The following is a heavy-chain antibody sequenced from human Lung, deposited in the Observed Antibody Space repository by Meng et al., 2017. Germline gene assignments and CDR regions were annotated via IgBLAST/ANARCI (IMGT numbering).Heavy chain of an antibody. CDR3: ARGPTTMAHDFDY. Sequence: LHPGGEGLLKPSETLSLTCVVSGGSFSDYYWSWIRQPPGKGLEWIGEINHSGSTNYNPSLESRATISVDTSQNNLSLKLSSVTAADSAVYYCARGPTTMAHDFDYWGQGTLVTVSS. D-gene: IGHD4-11*01. CDR1: GGSFSDYY. V-gene: IGHV4-34*01. J-gene: IGHJ4*02. CDR2: INHSGST.